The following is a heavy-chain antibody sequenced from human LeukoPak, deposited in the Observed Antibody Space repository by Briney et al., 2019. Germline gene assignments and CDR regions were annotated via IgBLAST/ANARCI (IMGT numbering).Heavy chain of an antibody. Sequence: APGKVSGKPSGSTLTGYYMPWVRQAPGQGLEWRGGINPNSGGTNYAQKFQGRVTMTRDTSISTAYMELRRLTSDDTAVYYCARVGYCSTTSCSPTRWIDPWGQGTLVTVSS. D-gene: IGHD2-2*01. CDR3: ARVGYCSTTSCSPTRWIDP. J-gene: IGHJ5*02. CDR2: INPNSGGT. CDR1: GSTLTGYY. V-gene: IGHV1-2*02.